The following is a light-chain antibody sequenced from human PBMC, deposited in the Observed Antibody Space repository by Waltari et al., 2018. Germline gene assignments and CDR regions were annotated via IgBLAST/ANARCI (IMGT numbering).Light chain of an antibody. V-gene: IGLV1-47*01. CDR2: RNN. CDR3: AAWDDSLSGRV. Sequence: QSVLTQPPSASGTPGQRVNISCSGSSSNIGSHYVYWYQQLPGTAPKLLIYRNNQRPSGGPDRCSGSKSGTSASLAISGLRSEDEADYYCAAWDDSLSGRVFGGGTKLTVL. CDR1: SSNIGSHY. J-gene: IGLJ3*02.